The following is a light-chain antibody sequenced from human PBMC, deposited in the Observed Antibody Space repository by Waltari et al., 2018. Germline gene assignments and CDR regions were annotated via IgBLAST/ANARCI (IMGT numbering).Light chain of an antibody. Sequence: DIVMTQSPATLSVSPGERATLSCRASQSVGTNLAWYQERPGQVPRLLLYGASSRATGIPARFSGSGSGTDFTLTINSLQPEDFALYYCQQYHNWPPWAFGQGTKVEIK. CDR3: QQYHNWPPWA. J-gene: IGKJ1*01. CDR1: QSVGTN. CDR2: GAS. V-gene: IGKV3-15*01.